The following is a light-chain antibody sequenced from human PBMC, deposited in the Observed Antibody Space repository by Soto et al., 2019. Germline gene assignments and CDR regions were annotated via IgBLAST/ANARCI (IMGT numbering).Light chain of an antibody. CDR1: SSDVGGYNY. J-gene: IGLJ1*01. Sequence: QSVLTQPASVSGSPGQSITISCTGTSSDVGGYNYVSWYQQHPGKAPKLMIYEVSNRPSGVSNRFSGSKSGNTASLTISGLQAEDEADYYCSSYTSSSTLEDVFGTGTKVTVL. CDR2: EVS. CDR3: SSYTSSSTLEDV. V-gene: IGLV2-14*01.